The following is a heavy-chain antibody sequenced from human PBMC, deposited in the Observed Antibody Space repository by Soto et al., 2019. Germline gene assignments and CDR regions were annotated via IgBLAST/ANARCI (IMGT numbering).Heavy chain of an antibody. V-gene: IGHV4-31*03. J-gene: IGHJ3*02. Sequence: QVQLQESGPGLVKPSQTLSLTCTVSGGSISSGGYYWSWIRQHPGKGLEWIVYIYYSGSTYYNPSLKSRVTISVDTSKNQFSLKLSSVTAADTAVYYCARGYYYASSGYYYFYAFDIWGQGTMVTVSS. CDR3: ARGYYYASSGYYYFYAFDI. D-gene: IGHD3-22*01. CDR1: GGSISSGGYY. CDR2: IYYSGST.